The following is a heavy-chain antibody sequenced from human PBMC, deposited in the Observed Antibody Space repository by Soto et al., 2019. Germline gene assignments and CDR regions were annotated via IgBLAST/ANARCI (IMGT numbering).Heavy chain of an antibody. CDR1: GGSISSGDYY. J-gene: IGHJ4*02. Sequence: SETLSLTCTVSGGSISSGDYYWSWIRQPPGKGLEWIGYIYYSGSTYYNPSLKSRVTISVDTSKNQFSLKLSSVTAADTAVYYCARGPPFDYYDSGYFDYWGQGTLVTVSS. D-gene: IGHD3-22*01. V-gene: IGHV4-30-4*01. CDR3: ARGPPFDYYDSGYFDY. CDR2: IYYSGST.